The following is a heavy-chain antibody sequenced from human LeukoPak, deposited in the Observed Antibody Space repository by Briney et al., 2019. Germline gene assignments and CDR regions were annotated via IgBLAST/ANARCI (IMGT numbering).Heavy chain of an antibody. CDR1: GFTFSSYA. CDR3: TKDFEGTFDP. Sequence: GSLRLSCAASGFTFSSYAMSWVRQAPGKGLEWVSGISGSGDGANTYYADSVKGRFTISRDIFKNTLYLQMNSLRAEDTAVYYCTKDFEGTFDPWGQGTLVTVSS. J-gene: IGHJ5*02. CDR2: ISGSGDGANT. V-gene: IGHV3-23*01.